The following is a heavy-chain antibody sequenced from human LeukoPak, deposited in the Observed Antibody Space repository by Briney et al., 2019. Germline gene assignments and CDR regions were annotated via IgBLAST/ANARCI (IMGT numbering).Heavy chain of an antibody. J-gene: IGHJ5*02. CDR1: GGSFSGYY. CDR3: ARKFNVLRFLEWATAWFDP. D-gene: IGHD3-3*01. Sequence: SETLSLTCAVYGGSFSGYYWSWIRQPPGKGLEWIGEINHSGSTNYNPSLKSRVTISVDTSKNQFSLKLSSVTAADTAGYYCARKFNVLRFLEWATAWFDPWGQGTLVTVSS. CDR2: INHSGST. V-gene: IGHV4-34*01.